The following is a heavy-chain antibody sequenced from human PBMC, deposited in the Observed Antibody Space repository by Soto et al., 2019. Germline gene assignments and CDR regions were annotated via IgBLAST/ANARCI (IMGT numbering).Heavy chain of an antibody. CDR3: ARDLRGNCYYFDY. V-gene: IGHV1-18*04. CDR2: ISPYTYNT. CDR1: GYTFTSYG. D-gene: IGHD2-21*01. Sequence: QVQLVQSGAEVKKPGASVKVSCKTSGYTFTSYGVSWVRQAPGQGLEWMGWISPYTYNTNYAQKFQGRVTMTTDTSTSTAYMELRSLRSDDTAVYYYARDLRGNCYYFDYWGQGTLITVSS. J-gene: IGHJ4*02.